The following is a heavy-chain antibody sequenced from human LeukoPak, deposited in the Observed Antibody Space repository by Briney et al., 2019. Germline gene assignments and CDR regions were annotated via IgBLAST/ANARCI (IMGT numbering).Heavy chain of an antibody. D-gene: IGHD6-19*01. CDR3: ATDPTVAGTSEYFQR. CDR1: GFTFSSYA. J-gene: IGHJ1*01. CDR2: ISGSGGST. V-gene: IGHV3-23*01. Sequence: GGSLRLSCGASGFTFSSYAMSWVRQTPGKGLEWVSVISGSGGSTYYADSVKGRCTISRDNSKNTLYLEMNSLRAEDTAVYYCATDPTVAGTSEYFQRWGQGTLVTVSS.